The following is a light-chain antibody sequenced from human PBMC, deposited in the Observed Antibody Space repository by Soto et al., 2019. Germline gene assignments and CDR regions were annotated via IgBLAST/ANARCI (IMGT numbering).Light chain of an antibody. J-gene: IGKJ1*01. V-gene: IGKV1-12*01. CDR2: MAS. CDR3: QQANSFART. Sequence: LPIYMASSLESGVPSRFNGRGSGTDFTITISSLQAEDAPTYYCQQANSFARTFGQGTKVDI.